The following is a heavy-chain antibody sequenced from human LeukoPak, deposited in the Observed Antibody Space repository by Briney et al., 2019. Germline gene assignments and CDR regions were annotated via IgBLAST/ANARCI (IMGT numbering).Heavy chain of an antibody. Sequence: PGGSLRLSCAASGFTFSSYAMHWVRQAPGKGLEWVAVISYDGSNKYYADSVKGRFTISRDNSKNTLYLQMNSLRAEDTAVYYCARDGGSGSHYAFDIWGQGTMVTVSS. V-gene: IGHV3-30-3*01. CDR2: ISYDGSNK. J-gene: IGHJ3*02. D-gene: IGHD3-10*01. CDR1: GFTFSSYA. CDR3: ARDGGSGSHYAFDI.